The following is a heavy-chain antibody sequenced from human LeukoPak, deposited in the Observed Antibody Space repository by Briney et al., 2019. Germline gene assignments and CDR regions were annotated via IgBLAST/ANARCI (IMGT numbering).Heavy chain of an antibody. Sequence: GGSLRLSCAASGFTFSSYSMNWVRQAPGKGLEWVSSINSSSSYIYYADSVKGRLTISRDNAKNSLYLQMNSLRAEETAVYYCARGWGGHDPGGDYWGQGTLVTVSS. J-gene: IGHJ4*02. CDR1: GFTFSSYS. CDR2: INSSSSYI. CDR3: ARGWGGHDPGGDY. V-gene: IGHV3-21*01. D-gene: IGHD3-16*01.